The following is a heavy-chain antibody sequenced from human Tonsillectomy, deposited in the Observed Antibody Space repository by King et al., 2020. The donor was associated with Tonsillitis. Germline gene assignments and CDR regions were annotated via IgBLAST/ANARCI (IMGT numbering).Heavy chain of an antibody. CDR2: IYQSGST. V-gene: IGHV4-30-2*01. J-gene: IGHJ4*02. D-gene: IGHD4-17*01. CDR3: ARVVYDYGDYRVGYFDY. Sequence: LQLQESGSGLVKPPQTLSLTCAVSGASISSGGFSWSWIRQPPGKGLEWIGYIYQSGSTYYNPSLKSRVTISVDRSKNQFSLKLSSVTAADTAVYYCARVVYDYGDYRVGYFDYWGQGTLVTVSS. CDR1: GASISSGGFS.